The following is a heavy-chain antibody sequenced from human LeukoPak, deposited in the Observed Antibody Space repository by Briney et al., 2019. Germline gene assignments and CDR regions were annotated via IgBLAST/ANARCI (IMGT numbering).Heavy chain of an antibody. CDR3: AKDNIWGEDYFDY. V-gene: IGHV3-30*02. CDR1: GFTFSNYG. CDR2: IRYDGTNK. Sequence: GGSLRLSCAASGFTFSNYGMHWVRQAPGKGLEWVAFIRYDGTNKYYADSVKGRFTMSRDNSKNTLYLQMNSLRVEDTAVYYCAKDNIWGEDYFDYWGQGTLVTVSS. D-gene: IGHD3-16*01. J-gene: IGHJ4*02.